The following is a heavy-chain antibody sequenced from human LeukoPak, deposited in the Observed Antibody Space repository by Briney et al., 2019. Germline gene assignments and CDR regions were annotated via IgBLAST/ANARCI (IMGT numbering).Heavy chain of an antibody. Sequence: SETLSLTCTVSGGSVSSGSYYWSWIRQPPGKGLEWRGYIYYSGSTNYNPSLKSRVTISVDTSKNHCSLKLSSVTAADTAVYYCARSGNYDFWSGYSHWFDPWGKGTLVTVSS. CDR2: IYYSGST. V-gene: IGHV4-61*03. CDR3: ARSGNYDFWSGYSHWFDP. D-gene: IGHD3-3*01. CDR1: GGSVSSGSYY. J-gene: IGHJ5*02.